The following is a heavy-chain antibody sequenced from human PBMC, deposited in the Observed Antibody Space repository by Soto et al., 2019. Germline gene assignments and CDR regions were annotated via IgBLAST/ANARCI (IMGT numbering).Heavy chain of an antibody. V-gene: IGHV1-69*13. CDR2: VIPIFGAA. CDR1: GGTFSSYA. Sequence: ASVKVSCEASGGTFSSYAISWVRQAPGPGLEWMGGVIPIFGAANYAQKCQGRGTITADESTSTAYMELSSLRAEDTAVYYCARGAKLQYPYYYYGMDVWGQGTTVTVSS. J-gene: IGHJ6*02. D-gene: IGHD4-4*01. CDR3: ARGAKLQYPYYYYGMDV.